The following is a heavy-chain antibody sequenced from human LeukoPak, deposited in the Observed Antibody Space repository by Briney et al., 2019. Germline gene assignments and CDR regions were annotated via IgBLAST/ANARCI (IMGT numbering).Heavy chain of an antibody. V-gene: IGHV7-4-1*02. J-gene: IGHJ3*02. CDR2: INTNTGNP. CDR1: GYTFTNYA. CDR3: ARDPMGYCSSTSCYPSAFDI. Sequence: GASVKVSRKASGYTFTNYAMNWVRQAPGQGLEWMGWINTNTGNPTYAQDFTGRFVFSLDTSVSTAYLQISSLKADDTAVYYCARDPMGYCSSTSCYPSAFDIWGQGTMVTVSS. D-gene: IGHD2-2*01.